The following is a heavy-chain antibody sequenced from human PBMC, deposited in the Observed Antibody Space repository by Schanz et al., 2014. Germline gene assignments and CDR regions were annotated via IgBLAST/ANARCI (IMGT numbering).Heavy chain of an antibody. Sequence: QVPLVQSGAEVKKPGSSVTVSCKASGDTLSSYGISWVRQAPGQGLEWMGSIIPKLGSANYAQKFQGIVTSTADKSPSTVDMELSSLRSEDTAIYYCARGNTIFGVVILGWLDPWGQGTLVTVSS. J-gene: IGHJ5*02. D-gene: IGHD3-3*01. V-gene: IGHV1-69*04. CDR1: GDTLSSYG. CDR2: IIPKLGSA. CDR3: ARGNTIFGVVILGWLDP.